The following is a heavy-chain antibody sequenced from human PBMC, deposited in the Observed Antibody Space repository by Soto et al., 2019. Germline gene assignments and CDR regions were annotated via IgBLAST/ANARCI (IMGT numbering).Heavy chain of an antibody. J-gene: IGHJ5*02. D-gene: IGHD6-19*01. CDR1: GFTFSSYD. V-gene: IGHV3-13*01. CDR3: AREGPSGFFDP. Sequence: EVQLVESGGGLVQPGGSLRLSCAASGFTFSSYDMHWVRQATGKGLEWVSAIGTAGDTYYPGYVKGRFTISRENAKNSLYLQMNSLRAEDTAVYYCAREGPSGFFDPWGQGTLVTVSS. CDR2: IGTAGDT.